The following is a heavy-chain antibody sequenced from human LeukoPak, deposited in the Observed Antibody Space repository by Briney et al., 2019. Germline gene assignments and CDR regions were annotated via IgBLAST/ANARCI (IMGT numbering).Heavy chain of an antibody. CDR2: ITWDGGST. V-gene: IGHV3-43D*03. CDR1: GFTFDDYA. D-gene: IGHD6-13*01. J-gene: IGHJ6*03. CDR3: AKEGVAAVARVNYYYMDV. Sequence: PGGSLRLSCATSGFTFDDYAMHWVRQAPGKGLEWVSLITWDGGSTYYANSVKGRFTISRDNSKNSLYLQMNSLRPEDTAFYYCAKEGVAAVARVNYYYMDVWGKGTTVTVSS.